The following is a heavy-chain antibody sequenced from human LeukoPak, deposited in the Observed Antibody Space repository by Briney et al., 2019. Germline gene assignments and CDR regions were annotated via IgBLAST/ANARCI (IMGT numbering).Heavy chain of an antibody. CDR3: ARTNQADDY. D-gene: IGHD1-14*01. V-gene: IGHV3-74*01. CDR2: VNPGGSST. J-gene: IGHJ4*02. CDR1: GFTFSSYW. Sequence: GGSLRLSCAAAGFTFSSYWMHWVRQVPGKGLVWVSRVNPGGSSTAYADSVKGRFSISRDNARNTLYLQMNSLRDEDTAVYYCARTNQADDYWGQGTLVTVSS.